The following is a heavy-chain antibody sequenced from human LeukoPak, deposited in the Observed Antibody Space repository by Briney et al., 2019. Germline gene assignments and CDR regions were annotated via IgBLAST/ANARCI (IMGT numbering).Heavy chain of an antibody. V-gene: IGHV4-39*07. CDR2: IYYSGST. CDR1: GGSISSSSYY. D-gene: IGHD3-10*01. CDR3: TRSTMVRGVNDAFDI. Sequence: SETLSLTCTVSGGSISSSSYYWGWIRQPPGKGLEWIGSIYYSGSTYYNPSLKSRVTISVDRSKNQFSLKLSSVTAADTAVYYCTRSTMVRGVNDAFDIWGQGTMVTVSS. J-gene: IGHJ3*02.